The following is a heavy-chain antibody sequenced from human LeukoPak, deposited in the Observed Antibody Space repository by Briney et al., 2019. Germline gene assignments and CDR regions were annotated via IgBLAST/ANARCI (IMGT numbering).Heavy chain of an antibody. V-gene: IGHV4-59*08. CDR3: ARLGMGYASGSYSWFFDL. J-gene: IGHJ2*01. D-gene: IGHD3-10*01. Sequence: SETLSLTCTVSGGSISSYYWSWIRQPPGKGLEWIGYIYYSGSTNYNPSLKSRVTISVDTSKNQFSLKLSSVTAADTAVYYCARLGMGYASGSYSWFFDLWGRGTLVTVSS. CDR2: IYYSGST. CDR1: GGSISSYY.